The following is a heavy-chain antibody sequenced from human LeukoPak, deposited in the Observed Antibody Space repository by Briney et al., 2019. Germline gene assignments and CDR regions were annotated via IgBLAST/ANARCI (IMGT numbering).Heavy chain of an antibody. CDR1: GSTFTSYW. CDR2: IYPGASDT. V-gene: IGHV5-51*01. Sequence: GEPLNISGQGSGSTFTSYWIGWARQLPGKGLEWMGIIYPGASDTRYSPCFQGQVTISADKSISTAYLQWSSMKASDSAMYYCATSTMFRGIHAFDIWGQGTMVTVSS. D-gene: IGHD3-10*01. J-gene: IGHJ3*02. CDR3: ATSTMFRGIHAFDI.